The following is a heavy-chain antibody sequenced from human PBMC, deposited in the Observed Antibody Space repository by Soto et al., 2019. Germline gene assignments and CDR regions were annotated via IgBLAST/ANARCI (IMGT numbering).Heavy chain of an antibody. Sequence: GGSLRLSCSASGFTFSNYVMHWVRQAPGRGLEYVSAIDSNGGITYYADSVKGRFTISRDNSKNTLYLQMSSLWAEDTAVYYCVKDQAVVTPNYAFDVWGPGTMVTVPS. D-gene: IGHD2-21*02. V-gene: IGHV3-64D*08. CDR2: IDSNGGIT. CDR3: VKDQAVVTPNYAFDV. J-gene: IGHJ3*01. CDR1: GFTFSNYV.